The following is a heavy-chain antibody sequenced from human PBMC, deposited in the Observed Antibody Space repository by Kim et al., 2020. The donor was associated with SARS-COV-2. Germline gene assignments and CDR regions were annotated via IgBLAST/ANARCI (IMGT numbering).Heavy chain of an antibody. Sequence: GGYLRLSCAASGFTFNGYGMHWVRQAPGKGLEWVAVILHDGSQKFYTDSVKGRFTISRDNSKNTLSLQMNSLRAEDTAVYYCAKGDHWLGPCHSWGQGTLVTVSS. D-gene: IGHD6-19*01. CDR3: AKGDHWLGPCHS. J-gene: IGHJ4*02. CDR2: ILHDGSQK. CDR1: GFTFNGYG. V-gene: IGHV3-30*18.